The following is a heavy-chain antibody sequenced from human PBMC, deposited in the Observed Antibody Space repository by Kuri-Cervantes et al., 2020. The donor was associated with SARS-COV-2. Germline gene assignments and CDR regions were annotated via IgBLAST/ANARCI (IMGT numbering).Heavy chain of an antibody. J-gene: IGHJ2*01. D-gene: IGHD3-10*01. CDR1: GFTFDDYA. Sequence: SLKISCAASGFTFDDYAMHWVRQAPGKGLEWVSGISWNSGSIGYADSVKGRFTISRDNAKNSLYLQMNSLRAEDTAVYYCARDSGSPVGSLWYFDLWGRGTLVTVSS. V-gene: IGHV3-9*01. CDR2: ISWNSGSI. CDR3: ARDSGSPVGSLWYFDL.